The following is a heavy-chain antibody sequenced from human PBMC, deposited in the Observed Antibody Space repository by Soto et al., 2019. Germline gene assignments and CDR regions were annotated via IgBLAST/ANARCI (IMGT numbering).Heavy chain of an antibody. CDR1: GFTFSSYA. CDR3: ARNAGSGGDGGGI. J-gene: IGHJ3*02. Sequence: PGGSLRLSCAASGFTFSSYAMHWVRQAPGKGLEWVAVISYDGSNKYYADSVKGRFTISRDNSKNTLYLQMSSLRAEDTAVYYCARNAGSGGDGGGIWGQGTMVTVSS. V-gene: IGHV3-30-3*01. CDR2: ISYDGSNK. D-gene: IGHD2-21*01.